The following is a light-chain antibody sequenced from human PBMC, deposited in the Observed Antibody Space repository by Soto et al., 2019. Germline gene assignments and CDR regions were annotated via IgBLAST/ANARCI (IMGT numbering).Light chain of an antibody. J-gene: IGLJ1*01. Sequence: QSALTQPRSVSGSPGQSVTISCTGTSSDVGGYDYVSWHQQHPGKAPKVMIYDVTKRPSGVPDRFSGSKSGNTASLTISGLQAEDEADYYCCSYAGNSLVFGTGTELTVL. CDR1: SSDVGGYDY. V-gene: IGLV2-11*01. CDR2: DVT. CDR3: CSYAGNSLV.